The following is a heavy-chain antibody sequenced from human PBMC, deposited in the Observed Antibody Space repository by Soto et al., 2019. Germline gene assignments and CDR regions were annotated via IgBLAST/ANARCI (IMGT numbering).Heavy chain of an antibody. CDR2: ISYSGSN. J-gene: IGHJ4*02. V-gene: IGHV4-59*02. D-gene: IGHD3-16*01. Sequence: SXTLSLTSTVSGGSVLSHNWPWLRQTPGKGLEWIGYISYSGSNYYNPSLKSRVTISSDTSRNQFSLKLSSLIAADTAVYYCARADPDASVGYWGQGTLGTVSS. CDR3: ARADPDASVGY. CDR1: GGSVLSHN.